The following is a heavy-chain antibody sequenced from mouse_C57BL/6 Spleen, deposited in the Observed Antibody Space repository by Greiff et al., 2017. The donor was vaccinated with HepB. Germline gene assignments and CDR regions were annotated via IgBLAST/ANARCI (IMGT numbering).Heavy chain of an antibody. J-gene: IGHJ1*03. CDR2: INPRNGGT. V-gene: IGHV1-53*01. D-gene: IGHD4-1*02. CDR1: GYTFTSYW. Sequence: VQLQQPGTELVKPGASVKLSCKASGYTFTSYWMHWVKQRPGQGLEWIGNINPRNGGTNYNEKFKSKATLTVDKSSSTAYLRLSSLTAEDSAVYYCARSLQLGHWYFDVWGTGTTVTVSS. CDR3: ARSLQLGHWYFDV.